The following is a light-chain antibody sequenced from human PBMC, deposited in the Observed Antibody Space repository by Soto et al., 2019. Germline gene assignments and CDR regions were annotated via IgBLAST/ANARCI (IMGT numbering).Light chain of an antibody. Sequence: EVVMTQSPATLSASPGERVILSCRASQSVNRNLAWYQQKAGQAPRLLIYGASTRAIGIPARFSGSGSGAAFTLTISSLQSEDLAIYYCQQYDNWPPWTFGQGTKVEIK. V-gene: IGKV3-15*01. CDR1: QSVNRN. CDR3: QQYDNWPPWT. J-gene: IGKJ1*01. CDR2: GAS.